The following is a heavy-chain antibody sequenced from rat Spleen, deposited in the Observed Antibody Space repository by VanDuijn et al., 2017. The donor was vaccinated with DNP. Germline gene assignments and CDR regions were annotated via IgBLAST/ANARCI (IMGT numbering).Heavy chain of an antibody. Sequence: EVQLVESGGGVVQPGNSLKLSCAASGFTFSDSAMAWVRQSPKKGLEWVATIIYDGSHTFYRDSVQGRFTISRDNAKTTLYLQMDSLRSDATATYYCVTRGMYGGYDHWGQGVMVTVSS. J-gene: IGHJ2*01. V-gene: IGHV5S10*01. D-gene: IGHD1-11*01. CDR1: GFTFSDSA. CDR3: VTRGMYGGYDH. CDR2: IIYDGSHT.